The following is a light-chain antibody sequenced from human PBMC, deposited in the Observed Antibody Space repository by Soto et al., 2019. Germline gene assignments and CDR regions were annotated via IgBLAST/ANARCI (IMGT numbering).Light chain of an antibody. CDR2: DAS. Sequence: DIQMTQSPSSLSASVGDRVTITCLASQDISKYLNWYQQKSGKPPKLLINDASNLEPGVPSRFSGSGSGTVFALTISSLQPEDIATYYCQQYDSSLYTLIFGGGTTVEIK. J-gene: IGKJ4*01. V-gene: IGKV1-33*01. CDR1: QDISKY. CDR3: QQYDSSLYTLI.